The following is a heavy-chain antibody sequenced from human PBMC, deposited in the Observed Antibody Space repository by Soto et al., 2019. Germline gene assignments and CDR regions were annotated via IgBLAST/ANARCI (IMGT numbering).Heavy chain of an antibody. Sequence: SETLSLTCAISGDSIGNFYWSWIRQPAGKGLESLGRLSASGRTNYSPSLQSRVTMSLDRSKNRFSLRLTSVSAADTAVYFCARGMGRYFDLWGRGTLVTVYS. CDR2: LSASGRT. D-gene: IGHD2-8*01. J-gene: IGHJ2*01. CDR1: GDSIGNFY. V-gene: IGHV4-4*07. CDR3: ARGMGRYFDL.